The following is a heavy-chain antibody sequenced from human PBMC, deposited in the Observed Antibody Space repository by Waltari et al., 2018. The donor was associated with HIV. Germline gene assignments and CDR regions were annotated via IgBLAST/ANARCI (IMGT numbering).Heavy chain of an antibody. V-gene: IGHV4-61*02. CDR2: IYTRGSN. CDR1: GGSISSGSYY. J-gene: IGHJ3*02. CDR3: ARDRNYYYDSSGYFFNAFDI. Sequence: QVQLQESGPGLVKPSQTLSLTCTVSGGSISSGSYYWSWIRQPAGKGLEWIGRIYTRGSNNYNPSLKSRVTRSVDTSKNQFSLKLSSVTAADAAVYYCARDRNYYYDSSGYFFNAFDIWGQGTMVTVSS. D-gene: IGHD3-22*01.